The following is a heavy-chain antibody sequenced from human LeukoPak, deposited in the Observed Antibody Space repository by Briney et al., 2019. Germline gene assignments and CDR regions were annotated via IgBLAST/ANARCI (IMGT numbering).Heavy chain of an antibody. Sequence: KSSETLSLTCSVSGASVSDGNYYWSWIRQPPGKGLEWIGYMFYSESTKYNPSLKSRVTISVDKSKNQFSLHMSSVTAADTAVYYCASTPNSALGLPYFDHWGQGSLVTVSS. CDR3: ASTPNSALGLPYFDH. CDR1: GASVSDGNYY. V-gene: IGHV4-61*01. D-gene: IGHD5-18*01. J-gene: IGHJ4*02. CDR2: MFYSEST.